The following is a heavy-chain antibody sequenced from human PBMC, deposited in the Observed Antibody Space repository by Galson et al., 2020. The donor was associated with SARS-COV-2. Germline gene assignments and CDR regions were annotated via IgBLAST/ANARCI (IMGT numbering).Heavy chain of an antibody. Sequence: HGESLKISCKGSGYSFTSYWIGWVRQMPGKGLEWMGIIYPGDSDTRHSPSFQGQVTISADKSISTAYLQWSSLKASDTAMYYCARHIGYYYYYMDVWGKGTTVTVSS. J-gene: IGHJ6*03. V-gene: IGHV5-51*01. CDR2: IYPGDSDT. CDR1: GYSFTSYW. D-gene: IGHD2-15*01. CDR3: ARHIGYYYYYMDV.